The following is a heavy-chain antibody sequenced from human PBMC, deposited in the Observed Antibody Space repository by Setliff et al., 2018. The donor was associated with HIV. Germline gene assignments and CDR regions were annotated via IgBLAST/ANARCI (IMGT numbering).Heavy chain of an antibody. CDR2: IYYTENT. J-gene: IGHJ4*01. CDR3: AALRWLRSKHSDY. V-gene: IGHV4-39*01. Sequence: SETLSLTCTVSGGPITNSNYYWGWLRQPPGKGLEWIGAIYYTENTYYNPSLKSRFTMSVDTSKNQFSLKLRSVTAADTAVYFCAALRWLRSKHSDYWGQGSLVTVSS. D-gene: IGHD5-12*01. CDR1: GGPITNSNYY.